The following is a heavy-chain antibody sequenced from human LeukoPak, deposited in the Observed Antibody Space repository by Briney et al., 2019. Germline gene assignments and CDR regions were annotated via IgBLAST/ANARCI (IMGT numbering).Heavy chain of an antibody. V-gene: IGHV3-23*01. CDR1: GFTFSSYA. D-gene: IGHD6-19*01. CDR2: ISGSGGST. Sequence: GGSLRLSCAASGFTFSSYAMSWVRQAPGKGLEWASAISGSGGSTYYADSVKGRFTISRDNSKNTLYLQMNSLRAEDTAVYYCAKGQWLSYYFDYWGQGTLVTVSS. J-gene: IGHJ4*02. CDR3: AKGQWLSYYFDY.